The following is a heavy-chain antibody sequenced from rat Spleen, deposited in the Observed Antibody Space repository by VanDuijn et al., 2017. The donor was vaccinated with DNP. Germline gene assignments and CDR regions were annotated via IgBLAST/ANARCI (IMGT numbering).Heavy chain of an antibody. Sequence: QVQLKESGPGLVQPSQTLSFTCTVSGFSLTSYGVNWVRQPPGKGLEWIAAISSGGDTHYNSVLKSRLSISRDTSESQVFLKVNSLQTDDTAIYFCSKDSYGYNFDYWGQGVMVTVSS. V-gene: IGHV2S12*01. CDR2: ISSGGDT. CDR1: GFSLTSYG. CDR3: SKDSYGYNFDY. D-gene: IGHD1-9*01. J-gene: IGHJ2*01.